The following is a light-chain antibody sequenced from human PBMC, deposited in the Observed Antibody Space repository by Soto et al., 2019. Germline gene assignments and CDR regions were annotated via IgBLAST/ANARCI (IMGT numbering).Light chain of an antibody. Sequence: SYELTQPPSVSVAPGQTARITCGGNNIGSKSVHGYQQKPGQAPVLVVYEDSDRPSGIPERFSGSNSGNTATLTISRVEAGDEADYYCQVWDSSSDPSYVFGTGTKLTVL. CDR1: NIGSKS. CDR3: QVWDSSSDPSYV. CDR2: EDS. V-gene: IGLV3-21*02. J-gene: IGLJ1*01.